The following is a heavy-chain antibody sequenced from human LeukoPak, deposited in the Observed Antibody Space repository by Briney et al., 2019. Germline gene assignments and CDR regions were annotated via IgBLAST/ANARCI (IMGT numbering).Heavy chain of an antibody. D-gene: IGHD3/OR15-3a*01. J-gene: IGHJ4*02. Sequence: SETLSLTCTVSTGPINSYYWSWIRQPPGKGLEWIGYFYYSWNTNYNSSLKSRVTISVDTSKNQFSLKLNSVTAADTAVYYCARGRFFWTYWGQGTLVTVSS. CDR3: ARGRFFWTY. CDR1: TGPINSYY. CDR2: FYYSWNT. V-gene: IGHV4-59*01.